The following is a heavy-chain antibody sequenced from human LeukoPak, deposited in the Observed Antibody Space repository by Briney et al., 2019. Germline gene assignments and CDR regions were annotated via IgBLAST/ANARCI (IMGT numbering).Heavy chain of an antibody. CDR3: ARELRGVYSSSWYPDSFDY. V-gene: IGHV1-69*05. J-gene: IGHJ4*02. Sequence: AASVKVSCKASGGTFSSYAISWVRQAPGQGLEWMGGIIPIFGTANYAQKFQGRVTITTDESTSTAYMELSSLRSEDTAVYYCARELRGVYSSSWYPDSFDYWGQGTLVTVSS. D-gene: IGHD6-13*01. CDR2: IIPIFGTA. CDR1: GGTFSSYA.